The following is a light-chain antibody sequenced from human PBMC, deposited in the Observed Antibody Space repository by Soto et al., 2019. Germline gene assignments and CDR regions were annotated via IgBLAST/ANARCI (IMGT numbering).Light chain of an antibody. CDR2: SSX. CDR1: SSNIGSNS. Sequence: QSVLTQPPSASGTPGQRVTISCSGSSSNIGSNSVNWYQQLPGTAPKLLMYSSXQRPSGVPDRXSXSXSXXSAXLXISGLQSEDEADYYCAAWDDSLNGVVFGGGTKLTVL. V-gene: IGLV1-44*01. CDR3: AAWDDSLNGVV. J-gene: IGLJ2*01.